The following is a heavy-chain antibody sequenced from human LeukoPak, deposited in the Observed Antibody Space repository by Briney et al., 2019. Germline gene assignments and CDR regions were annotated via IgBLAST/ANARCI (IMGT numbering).Heavy chain of an antibody. D-gene: IGHD5-18*01. V-gene: IGHV4-59*01. J-gene: IGHJ4*02. CDR2: IYYTGAT. Sequence: SETLSLTCTVSGGSISSYYWSWIRLPPGKGLEWDGYIYYTGATYYNPSLKSRVTISLDTSKNQFSLKLSSVTAADAAVYYCARAGYSYGTGYYFHYWGQGALVTVSS. CDR3: ARAGYSYGTGYYFHY. CDR1: GGSISSYY.